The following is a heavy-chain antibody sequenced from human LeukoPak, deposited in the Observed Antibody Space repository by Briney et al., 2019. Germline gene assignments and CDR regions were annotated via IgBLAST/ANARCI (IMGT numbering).Heavy chain of an antibody. CDR1: GFTFSSYG. CDR3: AKARGVLRHFDWLVDY. CDR2: ISYDGSNK. D-gene: IGHD3-9*01. Sequence: GSLRLSCAASGFTFSSYGMHWVRQAPGKGLEWVAVISYDGSNKCYADSVKGRFTISRDNSKNTLYLQMNSLRAEDTAVYYCAKARGVLRHFDWLVDYWGQGTLVTVSS. J-gene: IGHJ4*02. V-gene: IGHV3-30*18.